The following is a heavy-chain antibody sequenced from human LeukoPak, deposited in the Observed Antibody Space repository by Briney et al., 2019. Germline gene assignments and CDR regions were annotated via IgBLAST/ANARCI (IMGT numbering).Heavy chain of an antibody. CDR2: INHSGST. D-gene: IGHD5-18*01. J-gene: IGHJ4*02. CDR1: GGSFSGYY. V-gene: IGHV4-34*01. CDR3: ARRGYSYGYSQRPHPFDY. Sequence: SETLSLTCAVYGGSFSGYYWSWIRQPPGKGLEWIGEINHSGSTNYSPSLKSRVTISADTSKNQFSLKLSSVTAADTAVYYCARRGYSYGYSQRPHPFDYWGQGTLVTVSS.